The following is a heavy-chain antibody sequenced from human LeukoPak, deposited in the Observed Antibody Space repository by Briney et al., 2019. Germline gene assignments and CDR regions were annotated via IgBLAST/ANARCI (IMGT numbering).Heavy chain of an antibody. D-gene: IGHD2-15*01. CDR3: ARKGGHFDY. J-gene: IGHJ4*02. CDR1: GDSINYYY. CDR2: VYYNGSA. V-gene: IGHV4-59*01. Sequence: SETLSLTCTVSGDSINYYYWSWIRQSPGKGLEWIGYVYYNGSAKYNPSLKSRVTISVDMSKNQFSLKVISVTAADMAIYYCARKGGHFDYWGQGTLVTVSS.